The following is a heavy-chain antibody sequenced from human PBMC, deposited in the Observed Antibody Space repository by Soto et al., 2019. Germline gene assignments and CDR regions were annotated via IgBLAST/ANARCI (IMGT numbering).Heavy chain of an antibody. CDR2: IMSKTDGWTT. D-gene: IGHD2-8*01. J-gene: IGHJ4*02. CDR1: GFTFSKAW. Sequence: GGSLRLSCATSGFTFSKAWVGWVRQAPGKGLEWVGRIMSKTDGWTTDYAAPVKGRFTISRDDSKSTLYLQMNSLKTEDTAFYYCTTESGMSAYAFDSWGQGTLVTVSS. CDR3: TTESGMSAYAFDS. V-gene: IGHV3-15*01.